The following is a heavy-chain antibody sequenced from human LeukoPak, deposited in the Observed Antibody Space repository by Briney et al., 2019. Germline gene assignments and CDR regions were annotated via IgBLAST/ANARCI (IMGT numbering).Heavy chain of an antibody. J-gene: IGHJ4*02. V-gene: IGHV4-31*03. CDR1: GGSISSGANY. Sequence: QPSETLSLTCTVSGGSISSGANYWSWIRQHPGKGLEWIGYIYYSGSTYYNPSLKSRVTISVDTSKNQFSLKLNSVTAADTAVYYCARDLRVAAAGNQIFNYWGQGTLVTVSS. CDR3: ARDLRVAAAGNQIFNY. D-gene: IGHD6-13*01. CDR2: IYYSGST.